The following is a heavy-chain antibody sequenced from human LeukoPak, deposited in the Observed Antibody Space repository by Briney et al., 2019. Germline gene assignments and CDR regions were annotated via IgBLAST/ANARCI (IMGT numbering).Heavy chain of an antibody. Sequence: SETLSLTCAVYGGSFSGYYWSWIRQPPGKGLEWIGEINHSGSTNYNPSLKSQVTISVDTSKNQFSLKLSSVTAADTAVYYCARARIAAAGFFDYWGQGTLVTVSS. J-gene: IGHJ4*02. CDR1: GGSFSGYY. CDR2: INHSGST. D-gene: IGHD6-13*01. V-gene: IGHV4-34*01. CDR3: ARARIAAAGFFDY.